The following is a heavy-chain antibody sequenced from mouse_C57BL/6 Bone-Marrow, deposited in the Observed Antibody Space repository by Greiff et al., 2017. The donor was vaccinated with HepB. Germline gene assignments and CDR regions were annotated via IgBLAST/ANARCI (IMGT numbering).Heavy chain of an antibody. D-gene: IGHD1-1*01. CDR3: ARGGTTVVAPFAY. V-gene: IGHV3-6*01. J-gene: IGHJ3*01. CDR1: GYSITSGYY. CDR2: ISYDGSN. Sequence: ESGPGLVKPSQSLSLTCSVTGYSITSGYYWNWIRQFPGNKLEWMGYISYDGSNNYNPSLKNRISITRDTSKNQFFLKLNSVTTEDTATYYCARGGTTVVAPFAYWGQGTLVTVSA.